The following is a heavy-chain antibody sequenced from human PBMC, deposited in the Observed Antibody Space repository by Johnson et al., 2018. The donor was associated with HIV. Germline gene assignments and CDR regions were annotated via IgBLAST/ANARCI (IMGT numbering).Heavy chain of an antibody. J-gene: IGHJ3*02. CDR1: GFTFSDYY. CDR3: ARAINDAFDI. V-gene: IGHV3-11*04. CDR2: ITSSGTSS. Sequence: QMQLVESGGGLVQPGGSLRLSCAASGFTFSDYYMIWIRQAPGKGLEWLSYITSSGTSSYYADSVKGRLTISRDNAKNSLYLQMNSLRAEDTAVYFCARAINDAFDIWGQGTMVTVSS.